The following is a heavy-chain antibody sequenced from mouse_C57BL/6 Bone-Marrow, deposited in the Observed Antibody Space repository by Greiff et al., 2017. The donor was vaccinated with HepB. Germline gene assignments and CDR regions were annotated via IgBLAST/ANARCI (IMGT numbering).Heavy chain of an antibody. CDR3: ARWVSRDYFDY. V-gene: IGHV1-69*01. CDR1: GYTFTSYW. CDR2: IDPSDSYT. Sequence: QLQQPGAELVMPGASVKLSCKASGYTFTSYWMHWVKQRPGQGLEWIGEIDPSDSYTNYNQKFKGKSTLTVDKSSSTAYMQLSSLTSEDSAVYYCARWVSRDYFDYWGQGTTLTVSS. J-gene: IGHJ2*01. D-gene: IGHD2-2*01.